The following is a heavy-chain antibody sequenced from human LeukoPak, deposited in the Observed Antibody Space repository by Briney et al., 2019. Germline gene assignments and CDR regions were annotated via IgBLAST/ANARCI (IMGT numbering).Heavy chain of an antibody. CDR1: GFTLRSYA. V-gene: IGHV3-23*01. J-gene: IGHJ4*02. Sequence: PGGSLRLSCSASGFTLRSYAMGWVRQAPGKGLEWVSAIGYSAGDTYYADSVKGRFTISRDNSMNTLYLQMSSLRADDTALYYCAKDDDGHHHGVDHWGQGTLVTVSS. CDR3: AKDDDGHHHGVDH. D-gene: IGHD4-17*01. CDR2: IGYSAGDT.